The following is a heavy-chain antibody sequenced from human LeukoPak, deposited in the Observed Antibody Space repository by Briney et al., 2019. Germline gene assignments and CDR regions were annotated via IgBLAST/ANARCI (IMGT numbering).Heavy chain of an antibody. J-gene: IGHJ4*02. CDR1: GLAFSSYE. CDR3: AKLDGVAGLDY. CDR2: IGSSGRTI. V-gene: IGHV3-48*03. D-gene: IGHD6-13*01. Sequence: GGSLRLSCAASGLAFSSYEMNWVRQAPGKGLEWVSYIGSSGRTIYYADSVKGRFTISRDNAKDSLFLQMNSLRAEDTAVYYCAKLDGVAGLDYWGQGTLVTVSS.